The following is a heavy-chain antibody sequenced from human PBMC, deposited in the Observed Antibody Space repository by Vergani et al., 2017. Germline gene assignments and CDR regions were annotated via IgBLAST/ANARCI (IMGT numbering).Heavy chain of an antibody. J-gene: IGHJ6*02. CDR2: INPNSGGT. V-gene: IGHV1-2*02. CDR3: ARDRVEAAMGYYYYGMDV. D-gene: IGHD2-15*01. Sequence: QVQLVRSGAEVKKPGASVKVSCKASGYTFTGYYMHWVRQAPGQGLEWMGWINPNSGGTNYAQKFQGRVTMTRDTSISTAYMELSRLRSDDTAVYYCARDRVEAAMGYYYYGMDVWGQGTTVTVSS. CDR1: GYTFTGYY.